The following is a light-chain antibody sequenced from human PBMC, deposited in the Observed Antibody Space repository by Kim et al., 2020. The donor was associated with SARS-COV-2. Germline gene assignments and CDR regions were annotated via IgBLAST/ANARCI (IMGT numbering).Light chain of an antibody. CDR1: SSNIGAGYD. Sequence: RVTISCTGSSSNIGAGYDVHWYQQIPGAAPKLLVYVNSKRPSGVPDRFSGSKSGTSASLVITGLQSEDEADYYCQSYDSTLSGSVFGGGTKLTVL. J-gene: IGLJ3*02. CDR2: VNS. CDR3: QSYDSTLSGSV. V-gene: IGLV1-40*01.